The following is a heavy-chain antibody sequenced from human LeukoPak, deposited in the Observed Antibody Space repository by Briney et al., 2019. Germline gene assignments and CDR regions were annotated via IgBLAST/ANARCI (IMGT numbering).Heavy chain of an antibody. V-gene: IGHV4-61*02. J-gene: IGHJ4*02. CDR1: GGSISSGSYY. D-gene: IGHD7-27*01. CDR2: IYTSGST. CDR3: ASSNALVWGYFDY. Sequence: SETLSLTCTVSGGSISSGSYYWSWIWQPAGKGLEWIGRIYTSGSTNYNPSLKSRVTISVDTSKNQFSLRLSSVTAADTAVYYCASSNALVWGYFDYWGQGTLVTVSS.